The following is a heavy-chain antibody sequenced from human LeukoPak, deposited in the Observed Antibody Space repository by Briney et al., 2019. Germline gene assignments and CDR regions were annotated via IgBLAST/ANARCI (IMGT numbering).Heavy chain of an antibody. CDR2: IYYSGST. V-gene: IGHV4-39*01. CDR3: ARPRYYYDSSGPFDY. D-gene: IGHD3-22*01. Sequence: SETLSLTCSVSGGSISSSSYYWGWIRQPPGKGLEWIGSIYYSGSTYYNPSLKSRVTISVDTSKNQFSLKLSSVTAADTAVYYCARPRYYYDSSGPFDYWGQGTLVTVSS. J-gene: IGHJ4*02. CDR1: GGSISSSSYY.